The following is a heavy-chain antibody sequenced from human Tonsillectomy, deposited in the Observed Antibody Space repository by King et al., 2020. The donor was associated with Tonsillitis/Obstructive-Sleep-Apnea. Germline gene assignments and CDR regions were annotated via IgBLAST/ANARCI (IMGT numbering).Heavy chain of an antibody. CDR1: GFTFSSYW. CDR2: INSDGSST. Sequence: VQLVESGGGLAQPGGSLRLSCAASGFTFSSYWMHWFRQAPGKGLVWVSRINSDGSSTRYADSVKGRCTISRDNAKNTLYLQMNSLRAEDTAVYYCAREKGEWSDVFDSWRRGTMVTVS. V-gene: IGHV3-74*01. D-gene: IGHD3-16*01. J-gene: IGHJ3*02. CDR3: AREKGEWSDVFDS.